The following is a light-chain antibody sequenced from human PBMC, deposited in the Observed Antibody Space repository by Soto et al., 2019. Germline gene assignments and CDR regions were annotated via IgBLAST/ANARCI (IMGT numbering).Light chain of an antibody. V-gene: IGLV2-14*01. CDR1: NSDIGAYNY. CDR2: EVT. CDR3: TSYSTSSTPVL. J-gene: IGLJ2*01. Sequence: QSVLTQPASVSGSPGQSITISCTGTNSDIGAYNYVSWYQHHPGKVPKLTIYEVTNRPSGVSNRFAGSKSGNTASLTISGLQADDEADYYCTSYSTSSTPVLFGGGTKLTVL.